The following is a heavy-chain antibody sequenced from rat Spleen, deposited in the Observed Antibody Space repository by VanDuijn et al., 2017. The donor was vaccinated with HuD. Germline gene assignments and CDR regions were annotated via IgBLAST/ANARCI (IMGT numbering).Heavy chain of an antibody. CDR1: GFNFNDYW. Sequence: EVKLVESGGGLVQPGRSLKLSCAASGFNFNDYWMGWVRQAPGKGLEWVASLDLDGTTTYYPDTVKGRFVISKDIAKNVGYLHMNNLRSEDTAVYYCTSGGVTTRLNWFAYWGQGTLVTVSS. CDR2: LDLDGTTT. CDR3: TSGGVTTRLNWFAY. V-gene: IGHV5-35*01. J-gene: IGHJ3*01. D-gene: IGHD1-10*01.